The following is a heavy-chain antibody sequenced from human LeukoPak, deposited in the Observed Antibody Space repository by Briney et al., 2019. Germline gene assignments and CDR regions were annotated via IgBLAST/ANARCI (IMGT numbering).Heavy chain of an antibody. CDR2: ISGSGGST. V-gene: IGHV3-23*01. CDR3: AKRLAAAGTRSVDY. Sequence: PGGSLRLSCAASGFTFSSYAMSWVRQAPGKGLEWVSAISGSGGSTYYADSVKGRFTISRDNSKNTLYLQMNSLRAGDTAVYYCAKRLAAAGTRSVDYWGQGTLVTVSS. D-gene: IGHD6-13*01. J-gene: IGHJ4*02. CDR1: GFTFSSYA.